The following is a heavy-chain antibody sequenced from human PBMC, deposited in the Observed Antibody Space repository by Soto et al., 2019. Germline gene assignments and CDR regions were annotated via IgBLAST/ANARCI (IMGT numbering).Heavy chain of an antibody. CDR1: GFTFGSYA. Sequence: EVQLLECGGGLVQPGGSLRRSCAASGFTFGSYAMSWVRQAPGKGLEWVSAISGSVGSTYCADSVKGRFTISRDISKNTLYLQMNSLRAEDTAVYYCAKHYGDYLGFDYWAQGTLVTVSS. CDR3: AKHYGDYLGFDY. J-gene: IGHJ4*02. CDR2: ISGSVGST. V-gene: IGHV3-23*01. D-gene: IGHD4-17*01.